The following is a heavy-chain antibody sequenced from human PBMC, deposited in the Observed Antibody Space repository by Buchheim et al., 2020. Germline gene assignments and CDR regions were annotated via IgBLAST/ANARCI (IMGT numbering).Heavy chain of an antibody. CDR2: MNPNSGNT. D-gene: IGHD6-13*01. Sequence: QVQLVQSGAEVKKPGASVKVSCKASGYTITGYYMHWVRQAPGQGLEWMGWMNPNSGNTGYAQKFQGRVTMTRNTSISTAYMELSSLRSEDTAVYYCARGQKFRIAAAGTDFDYWGQGTL. J-gene: IGHJ4*02. CDR1: GYTITGYY. V-gene: IGHV1-8*02. CDR3: ARGQKFRIAAAGTDFDY.